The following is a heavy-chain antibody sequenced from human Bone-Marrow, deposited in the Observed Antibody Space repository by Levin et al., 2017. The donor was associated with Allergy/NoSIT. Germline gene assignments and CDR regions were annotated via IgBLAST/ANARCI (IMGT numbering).Heavy chain of an antibody. V-gene: IGHV3-21*01. D-gene: IGHD3-10*01. Sequence: GESLKISCEASGFTLSGYAMNWVRQAPGKGLEWVSSISSSSRYIYYADSVKGRFTIARDNAKNSLYLQMNSLRVEDTAVYYCARELYGSGFFLGFWGRGTLVTASS. J-gene: IGHJ4*02. CDR3: ARELYGSGFFLGF. CDR2: ISSSSRYI. CDR1: GFTLSGYA.